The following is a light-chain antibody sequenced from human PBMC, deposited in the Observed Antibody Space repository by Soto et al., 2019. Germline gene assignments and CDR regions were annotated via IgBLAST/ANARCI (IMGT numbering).Light chain of an antibody. CDR3: QQYGSSRFT. CDR1: QSISSSY. J-gene: IGKJ3*01. Sequence: EIVLTQSPGTLSLSPGERATLSCRASQSISSSYLAWYQQKPGQAPRLLVYGASSRATGIPDRFSGSGSGXXXXXXXXXLEPEDFAVYYCQQYGSSRFTFGPGTKVDIK. V-gene: IGKV3-20*01. CDR2: GAS.